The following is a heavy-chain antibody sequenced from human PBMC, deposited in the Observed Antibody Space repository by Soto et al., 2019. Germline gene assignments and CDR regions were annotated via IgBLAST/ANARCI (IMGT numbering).Heavy chain of an antibody. CDR1: GDSISSGTYY. D-gene: IGHD2-8*02. V-gene: IGHV4-30-4*01. Sequence: SETLSLTCSVSGDSISSGTYYWSWIRQPPGKGLEWIGYIYYSGSTYYNPSLKSRLSISADASQNQFSLKMTSVTAADTAVYYCVRDERRYCPGGTCCLMDVWGQGTTVTVSS. CDR3: VRDERRYCPGGTCCLMDV. J-gene: IGHJ6*02. CDR2: IYYSGST.